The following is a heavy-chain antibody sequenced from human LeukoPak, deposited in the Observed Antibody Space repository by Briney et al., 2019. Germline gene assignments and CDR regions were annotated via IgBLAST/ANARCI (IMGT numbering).Heavy chain of an antibody. V-gene: IGHV1-2*02. CDR1: GYTFTGYY. CDR2: INPNSGGT. CDR3: ARGAGEDVDIVATVGGCDY. Sequence: ASVKVSCKASGYTFTGYYMHWVRQAPGQGLEWMGWINPNSGGTNYAQKFQGRVTMTRDTSISTAYMELNRLRSDDTAVYYCARGAGEDVDIVATVGGCDYWGQGTLVTVSS. D-gene: IGHD5-12*01. J-gene: IGHJ4*02.